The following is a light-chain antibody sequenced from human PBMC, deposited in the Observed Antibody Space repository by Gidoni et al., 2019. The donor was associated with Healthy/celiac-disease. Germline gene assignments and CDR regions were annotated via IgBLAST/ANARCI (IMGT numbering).Light chain of an antibody. CDR3: QQSYSTPPWT. CDR1: QSISSY. V-gene: IGKV1-39*01. J-gene: IGKJ1*01. CDR2: AAS. Sequence: DIQMTQSPSYLSASVGDRVTITCRASQSISSYLNWYQQKPGRAPNLLIYAASSLQSGVPSRFSGSGSGTDFTLTISSLQPEDCATYYCQQSYSTPPWTFGQGTKVEIK.